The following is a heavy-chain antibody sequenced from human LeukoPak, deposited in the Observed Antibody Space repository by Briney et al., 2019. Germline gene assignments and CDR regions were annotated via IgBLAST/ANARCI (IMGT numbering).Heavy chain of an antibody. D-gene: IGHD1-26*01. V-gene: IGHV3-30*04. Sequence: PGRSLRLSCAASGFTFSSYAMHWVRQAPGKGLEWVAVISYDGSNKYYADSVKGRFTISRDNSKNTLYLQMNSLRAEDTAVYYCAKDLIVGATVGLSFDIWGQGTMVTVSS. CDR1: GFTFSSYA. CDR2: ISYDGSNK. J-gene: IGHJ3*02. CDR3: AKDLIVGATVGLSFDI.